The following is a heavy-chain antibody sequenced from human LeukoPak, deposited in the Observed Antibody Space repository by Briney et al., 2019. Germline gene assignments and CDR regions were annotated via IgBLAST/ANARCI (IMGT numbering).Heavy chain of an antibody. J-gene: IGHJ1*01. CDR1: GGTFSSYA. V-gene: IGHV1-69*04. CDR2: IIPILGIA. D-gene: IGHD3-22*01. Sequence: ASVKLSCKASGGTFSSYAIRWVRQAPGQGLEWMGRIIPILGIANYAQKFQGRVTSTADKSTSTAYMELSSLRSEDTDVYYCARGDSSGYYPTLKSSLQHWGQGTLVTVSS. CDR3: ARGDSSGYYPTLKSSLQH.